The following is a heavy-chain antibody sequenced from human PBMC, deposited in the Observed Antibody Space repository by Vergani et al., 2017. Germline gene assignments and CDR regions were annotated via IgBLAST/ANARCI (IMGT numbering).Heavy chain of an antibody. D-gene: IGHD1-14*01. J-gene: IGHJ6*03. V-gene: IGHV1-24*01. CDR1: GYTLTELS. CDR3: ATDANRGPRDYYYYNMDV. CDR2: FDPEDGET. Sequence: QVQLVQSGAEVKKPGASVKVSCKVSGYTLTELSMHWVRQAPGKGLEWMGGFDPEDGETIYAQKFQGRVTMTEDTSTDTAYMELSSLRSEDTAVYYCATDANRGPRDYYYYNMDVWGKGTTVTVSS.